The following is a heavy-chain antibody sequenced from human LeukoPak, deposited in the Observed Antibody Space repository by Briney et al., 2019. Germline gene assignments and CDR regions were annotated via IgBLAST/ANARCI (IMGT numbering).Heavy chain of an antibody. D-gene: IGHD5-12*01. CDR3: ARYSGYDRRLDY. Sequence: GGSLKLSCAASGFTVSSSYMNWVRQAPGKGLEWVSVIYSGGSTYYADSVKGRFTISRDNSKNTLYLQMNSLRAEDTAVYYCARYSGYDRRLDYWGQGTLVTVSS. CDR1: GFTVSSSY. J-gene: IGHJ4*02. V-gene: IGHV3-66*02. CDR2: IYSGGST.